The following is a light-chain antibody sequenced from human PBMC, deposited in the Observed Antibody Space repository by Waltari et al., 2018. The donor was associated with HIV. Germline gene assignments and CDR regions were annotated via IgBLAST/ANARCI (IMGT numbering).Light chain of an antibody. CDR1: SSNIGSNY. Sequence: QSVLTQSPSASGTPGQRVTISCSGSSSNIGSNYVYWYQQIPGTAPKLLIYRNNQRPSGVPDRFSGSKSGTSASLAINGLRSEDEADYYCAAWDDSPYVFGTGTKVTVL. J-gene: IGLJ1*01. CDR2: RNN. V-gene: IGLV1-47*01. CDR3: AAWDDSPYV.